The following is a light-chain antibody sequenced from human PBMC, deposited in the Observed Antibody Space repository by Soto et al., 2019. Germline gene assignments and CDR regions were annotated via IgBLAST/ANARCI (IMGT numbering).Light chain of an antibody. CDR1: TSDVGGHNS. Sequence: QSALTQPASVSGSPGQSITISCTGTTSDVGGHNSVSWFQQHPGKAPKLIIYQVSSRPSDISNRFSGSKSGNTASLTISGLQAEDEADYYCCSYAGSYTPFGTGTKVTVL. J-gene: IGLJ1*01. CDR2: QVS. V-gene: IGLV2-14*01. CDR3: CSYAGSYTP.